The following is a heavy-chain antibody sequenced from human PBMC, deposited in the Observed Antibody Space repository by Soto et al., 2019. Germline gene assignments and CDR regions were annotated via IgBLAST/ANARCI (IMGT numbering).Heavy chain of an antibody. CDR2: IIPIFGTA. D-gene: IGHD2-2*01. CDR1: GGTFSSYA. Sequence: SVKVSCKASGGTFSSYAISWVRQAPGQGLEWMGGIIPIFGTANYAQKFQGRVTITADESTSTAYMELSSLRSEDTAVYYCARGRDKTCSSTSCYPLYYYYGMDVWGQGTTVTVSS. V-gene: IGHV1-69*13. CDR3: ARGRDKTCSSTSCYPLYYYYGMDV. J-gene: IGHJ6*02.